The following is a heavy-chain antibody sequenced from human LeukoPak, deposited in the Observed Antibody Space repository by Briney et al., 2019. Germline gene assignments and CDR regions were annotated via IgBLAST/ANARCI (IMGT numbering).Heavy chain of an antibody. V-gene: IGHV3-11*04. Sequence: PGGSLRLSCAASGFTFRDYYMTWIRQAPGKGLEWIAYISRSGDTLYYADSVEGRFTISRDNSKNTLYLQLNSLRPEDTAVYYCARDQLAYSGYDTLFDYWGQGSLVTVSS. CDR1: GFTFRDYY. CDR2: ISRSGDTL. CDR3: ARDQLAYSGYDTLFDY. J-gene: IGHJ4*02. D-gene: IGHD5-12*01.